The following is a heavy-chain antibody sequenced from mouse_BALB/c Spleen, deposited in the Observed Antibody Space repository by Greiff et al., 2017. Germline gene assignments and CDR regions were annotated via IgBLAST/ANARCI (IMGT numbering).Heavy chain of an antibody. V-gene: IGHV5-12-2*01. CDR3: ARQGLHYDLDY. CDR2: ISNGGGST. CDR1: GFTFSSYT. D-gene: IGHD2-4*01. J-gene: IGHJ2*01. Sequence: EVQRVESGGGLVQPGGSLKLSCAASGFTFSSYTMSWVRQTPEKRLEWVAYISNGGGSTYYPDTVKGRFTISRDNAKNTLYLQMSSLKSEDTAMYYCARQGLHYDLDYWGQGTTLTVSS.